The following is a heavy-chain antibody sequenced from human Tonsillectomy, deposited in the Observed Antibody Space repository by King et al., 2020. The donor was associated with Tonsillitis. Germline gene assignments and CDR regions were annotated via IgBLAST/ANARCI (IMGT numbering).Heavy chain of an antibody. J-gene: IGHJ4*02. CDR3: ARHRYYYDSSGYYDFDY. V-gene: IGHV5-10-1*03. CDR1: GYSFTSYW. D-gene: IGHD3-22*01. CDR2: IDPSDSYT. Sequence: QLVQSGAEVKKPGESLRISCKGSGYSFTSYWISWVRQMPGKGLEWMGRIDPSDSYTNYSPSFQGHVTISADKSISTAYLQWSSLKASDTAMYYCARHRYYYDSSGYYDFDYWGQGTLVTVSS.